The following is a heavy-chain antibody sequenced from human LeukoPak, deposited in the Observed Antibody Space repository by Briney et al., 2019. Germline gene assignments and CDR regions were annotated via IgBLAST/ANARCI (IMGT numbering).Heavy chain of an antibody. Sequence: GGSLRLSCAASGFSFNNYAMSWIRQAPGKGLEWVSAITTTGGSTYYADSVKGRFTVSRDNSKNTLSLQMDSLRVEDTALYYCAKDWTTVVTPKGYYFDSWGQGTLVTVSS. CDR3: AKDWTTVVTPKGYYFDS. D-gene: IGHD4-23*01. J-gene: IGHJ4*02. V-gene: IGHV3-23*01. CDR1: GFSFNNYA. CDR2: ITTTGGST.